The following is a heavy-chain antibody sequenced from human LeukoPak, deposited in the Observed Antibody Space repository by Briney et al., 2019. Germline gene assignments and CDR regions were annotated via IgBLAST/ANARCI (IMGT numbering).Heavy chain of an antibody. CDR3: ASGSRASIPHRIAAAGTNYYYGMDV. Sequence: PSETLSLTCAVYGGSFSGYYWSWIRQPPGKGLEWIGEINHSGSTNYNPSLKSRVTISVDTSKNQFSLKLSSVTAADTAVYYCASGSRASIPHRIAAAGTNYYYGMDVWGQGTTVTVSS. D-gene: IGHD6-13*01. J-gene: IGHJ6*02. CDR2: INHSGST. CDR1: GGSFSGYY. V-gene: IGHV4-34*01.